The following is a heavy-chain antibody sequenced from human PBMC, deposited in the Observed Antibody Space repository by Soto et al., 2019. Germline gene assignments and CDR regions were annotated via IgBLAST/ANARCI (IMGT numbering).Heavy chain of an antibody. CDR1: GYTFTSYG. V-gene: IGHV1-18*01. CDR3: ASGWFGEFVYFFDY. CDR2: ISAYNGNT. D-gene: IGHD3-10*01. Sequence: ASVKVSCKTSGYTFTSYGISWVRRAPGQGLEWMGWISAYNGNTNYAQKLQGRVTMTTDTSTSTAYMELRSLRSDDTAVYYCASGWFGEFVYFFDYWGQGTLVIVSS. J-gene: IGHJ4*02.